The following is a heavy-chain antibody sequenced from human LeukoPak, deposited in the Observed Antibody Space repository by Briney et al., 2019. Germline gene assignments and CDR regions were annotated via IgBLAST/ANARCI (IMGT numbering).Heavy chain of an antibody. Sequence: GGSLRLSCAASGFTFSSYSMNWVRQAPGKGLEWVAFIRYDGSDKYYADSVKGRFTISRDNSKNTLYLQMNSLRAEDTAVYYCAKDLSKELLYRRGKYYFDYWGQGTLVTASS. V-gene: IGHV3-30*02. D-gene: IGHD3-3*01. J-gene: IGHJ4*02. CDR2: IRYDGSDK. CDR1: GFTFSSYS. CDR3: AKDLSKELLYRRGKYYFDY.